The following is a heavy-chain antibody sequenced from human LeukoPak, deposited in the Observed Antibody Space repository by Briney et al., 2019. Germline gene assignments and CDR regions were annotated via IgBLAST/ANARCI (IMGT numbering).Heavy chain of an antibody. CDR2: ISYDGSNK. J-gene: IGHJ4*02. D-gene: IGHD6-13*01. CDR1: GFTFSSYG. V-gene: IGHV3-30*18. CDR3: ANARGDGSSWYFDY. Sequence: GRSLRLSCAASGFTFSSYGMHWVRQAPGKGLEWVAVISYDGSNKYYADSVKGRFTISRDNSKNTLYLQMNSLRAEDTAVYYCANARGDGSSWYFDYWGQGTLVTVSS.